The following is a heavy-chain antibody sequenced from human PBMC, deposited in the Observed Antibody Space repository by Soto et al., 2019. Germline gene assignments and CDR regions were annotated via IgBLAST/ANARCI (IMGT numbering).Heavy chain of an antibody. CDR2: IYYSGST. D-gene: IGHD2-15*01. CDR3: ARKNGGNFDY. V-gene: IGHV4-31*03. Sequence: PSETLSLPCTVSGGSISSVGYYCSWIRQHPGKGVGWIGYIYYSGSTHYNPSLKSRVTISVVTSNNLSSLKLSAVIGAGPAVYYRARKNGGNFDYWGQGTLVTVSS. J-gene: IGHJ4*02. CDR1: GGSISSVGYY.